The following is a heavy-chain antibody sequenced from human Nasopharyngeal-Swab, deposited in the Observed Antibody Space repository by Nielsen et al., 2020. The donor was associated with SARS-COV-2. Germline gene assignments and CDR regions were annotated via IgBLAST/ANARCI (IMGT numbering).Heavy chain of an antibody. D-gene: IGHD1-1*01. V-gene: IGHV3-74*01. CDR1: GFAFSSYW. J-gene: IGHJ4*02. CDR3: ARDFHGNDV. Sequence: GESLKISCTASGFAFSSYWMHWVRQDPRKGLEWVSHIDSLGSMIDYADSVEGRFTIFRDNAKNTLYLQMNSLRAEDTAVYYCARDFHGNDVWGQGTLVTVSS. CDR2: IDSLGSMI.